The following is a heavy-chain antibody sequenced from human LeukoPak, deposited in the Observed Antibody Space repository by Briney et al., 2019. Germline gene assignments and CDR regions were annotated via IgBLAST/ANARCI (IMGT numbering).Heavy chain of an antibody. J-gene: IGHJ5*02. D-gene: IGHD5-18*01. Sequence: ASVKVSCKASGGTLNSHTFSWVRQAPGQGLEWMGRIIPILGIANYAQKFQGRVTITADKSTSTAYMELSSLRSEDTAVYYCARDTPPDTAMIGWFDPWGQGTLVTVSS. CDR3: ARDTPPDTAMIGWFDP. V-gene: IGHV1-69*04. CDR1: GGTLNSHT. CDR2: IIPILGIA.